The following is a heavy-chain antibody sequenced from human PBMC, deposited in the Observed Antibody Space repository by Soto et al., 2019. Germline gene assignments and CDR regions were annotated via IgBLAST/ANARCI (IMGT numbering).Heavy chain of an antibody. D-gene: IGHD3-10*01. CDR1: GFTFSSYS. CDR3: ARDLVRGSGTHRDY. J-gene: IGHJ4*02. Sequence: PGGSLRLSCAASGFTFSSYSMNWVRQAPGKGLEWVSYISSSSSTIYYADSVKGRFTISRDNAKNSLYLQMNSLRAEDTAVYYCARDLVRGSGTHRDYWGQGTLVTVSS. V-gene: IGHV3-48*01. CDR2: ISSSSSTI.